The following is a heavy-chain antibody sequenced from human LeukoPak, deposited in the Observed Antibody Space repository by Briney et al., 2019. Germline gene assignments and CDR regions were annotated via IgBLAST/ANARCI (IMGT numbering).Heavy chain of an antibody. CDR2: INHSGAT. D-gene: IGHD5-18*01. CDR1: GGSFTDYY. V-gene: IGHV4-34*01. Sequence: SETLSLTCAVYGGSFTDYYWSWIRQPPGKGLEWIGEINHSGATNYNPSLESRVTISVDTSKNQFSLNLTSVTAADTAVYYCARPRGYTFAYNYFDYWGQGALVTVSS. J-gene: IGHJ4*02. CDR3: ARPRGYTFAYNYFDY.